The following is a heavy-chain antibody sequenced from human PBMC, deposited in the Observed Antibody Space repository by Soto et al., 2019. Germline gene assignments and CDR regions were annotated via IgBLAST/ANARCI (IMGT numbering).Heavy chain of an antibody. D-gene: IGHD2-2*01. Sequence: SGPTLVNPTQTLTLTCTFSGFSLSTSEMRVSWIRQPPGKALEWLARIDWDDDKFYSTSLKTRLTISKDTSKNQVVLTMTNMDPVDTATYYCARSRLYCSSTSCSDWFDPWGQGTLVTVSS. V-gene: IGHV2-70*04. CDR3: ARSRLYCSSTSCSDWFDP. CDR1: GFSLSTSEMR. CDR2: IDWDDDK. J-gene: IGHJ5*02.